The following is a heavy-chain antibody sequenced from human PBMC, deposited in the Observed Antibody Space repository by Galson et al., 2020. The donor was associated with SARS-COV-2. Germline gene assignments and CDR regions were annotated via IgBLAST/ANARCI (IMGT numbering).Heavy chain of an antibody. Sequence: SQTLSLTCAVSGGSIDSSGHSWSWIRQPPGKGLEWIGYIYHSGTTYYNPSLKSRVTISLDRSKNQFSLKVMSVTAADTAVYYCARHDYGDRNFDCWGQGTLVAVSS. CDR1: GGSIDSSGHS. CDR2: IYHSGTT. CDR3: ARHDYGDRNFDC. V-gene: IGHV4-30-2*01. D-gene: IGHD4-17*01. J-gene: IGHJ4*02.